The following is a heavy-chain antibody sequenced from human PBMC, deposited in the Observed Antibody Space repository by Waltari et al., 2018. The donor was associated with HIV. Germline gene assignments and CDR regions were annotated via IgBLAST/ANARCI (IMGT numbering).Heavy chain of an antibody. CDR1: GFNFDNYA. J-gene: IGHJ6*02. CDR3: AKDISRYCSGGNCYSYAMDV. CDR2: ISWDGGST. D-gene: IGHD2-15*01. Sequence: EVQLVESGGVVVQPGGYLRRYGAVYGFNFDNYARKGGTKAPGKGLKWVSLISWDGGSTYYADSVKGRFTISRDNSNNSMYLQMNSLRTEDTAVYYCAKDISRYCSGGNCYSYAMDVWGRGTTVTVSS. V-gene: IGHV3-43*01.